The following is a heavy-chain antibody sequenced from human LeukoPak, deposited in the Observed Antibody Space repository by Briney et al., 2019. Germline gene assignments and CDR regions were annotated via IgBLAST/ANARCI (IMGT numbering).Heavy chain of an antibody. D-gene: IGHD1-26*01. J-gene: IGHJ4*02. CDR3: LRLSGPLDDY. CDR2: ISGSGGRT. Sequence: GGSLRLSCAASGFTITKYAMSWVRRAPGEGLEWLSAISGSGGRTYYADSVKGRFTISRDNSKNMLYLQMNSLRAEDTAFYYCLRLSGPLDDYWGQGTLVTVSS. V-gene: IGHV3-23*01. CDR1: GFTITKYA.